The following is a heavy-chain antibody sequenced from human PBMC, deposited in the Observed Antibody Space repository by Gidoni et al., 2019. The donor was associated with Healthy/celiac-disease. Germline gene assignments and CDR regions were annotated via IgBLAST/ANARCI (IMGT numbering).Heavy chain of an antibody. CDR2: ISYDGSNK. J-gene: IGHJ4*02. CDR1: GFTFCSYA. D-gene: IGHD3-10*01. CDR3: ARDRGLLWFGELSGFDY. V-gene: IGHV3-30-3*01. Sequence: QVQLVESGGGVVQPGRSLRPSCAASGFTFCSYAMHWVRQAPGKGLEWVAVISYDGSNKYYADSVKGRFTISRDNSKNTLYLQMNSLRAEDTAVYYCARDRGLLWFGELSGFDYWGQGTLVTVSS.